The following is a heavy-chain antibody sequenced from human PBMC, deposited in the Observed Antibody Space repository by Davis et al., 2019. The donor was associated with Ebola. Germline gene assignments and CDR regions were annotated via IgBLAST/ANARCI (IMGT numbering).Heavy chain of an antibody. Sequence: MPSETLSLTCTVSGCSISIGSYYWSWIRQPPGKGLEWIGYIYYSGSTNYNPSLKSRVTISVDTSKNQFSLKLSSVTAADTAVYYCALSVSYYPHGMDVWGLGTTVTVSS. V-gene: IGHV4-61*01. CDR2: IYYSGST. D-gene: IGHD1-26*01. J-gene: IGHJ6*02. CDR3: ALSVSYYPHGMDV. CDR1: GCSISIGSYY.